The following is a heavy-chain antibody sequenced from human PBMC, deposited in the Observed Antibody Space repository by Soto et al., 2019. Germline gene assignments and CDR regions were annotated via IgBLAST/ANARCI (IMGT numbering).Heavy chain of an antibody. CDR3: SKSLDY. V-gene: IGHV3-7*01. Sequence: PGGSLRLSCAASGFTFSSDWMDWVRQAPGKGLEWVANINQDGSEKNYVDSVKGRFTISRDNAKNSLYRQMSSLTAEDSALYYCSKSLDYWGQGA. J-gene: IGHJ4*02. CDR2: INQDGSEK. CDR1: GFTFSSDW.